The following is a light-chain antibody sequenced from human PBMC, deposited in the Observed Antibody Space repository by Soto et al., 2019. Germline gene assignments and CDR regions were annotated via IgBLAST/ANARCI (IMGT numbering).Light chain of an antibody. CDR2: DNN. Sequence: QSVLTQPPSVSAAPGQKVTISCSGSSSNIGNNFVSWYQQLPGTAPKLLIYDNNKRPSGIPDRFSGSKSGTSATLGITGLQSGDEADYYCATWESSLSIGVFGGGTKLTVV. V-gene: IGLV1-51*01. CDR1: SSNIGNNF. J-gene: IGLJ2*01. CDR3: ATWESSLSIGV.